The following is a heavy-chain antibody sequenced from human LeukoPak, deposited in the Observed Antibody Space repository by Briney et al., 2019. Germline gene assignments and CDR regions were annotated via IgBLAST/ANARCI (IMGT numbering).Heavy chain of an antibody. D-gene: IGHD5-24*01. CDR2: IYYSGST. CDR1: GGSISSSSYY. Sequence: PSETLSLTXTVSGGSISSSSYYWGGIRQPPGKGLEWIGSIYYSGSTYYNPSLKSRVTISVDTSKNQFSLKLSSVTAADTAVYYCARSNSPPRDGYNYGWFDPWGRGTLVTVSS. V-gene: IGHV4-39*01. CDR3: ARSNSPPRDGYNYGWFDP. J-gene: IGHJ5*02.